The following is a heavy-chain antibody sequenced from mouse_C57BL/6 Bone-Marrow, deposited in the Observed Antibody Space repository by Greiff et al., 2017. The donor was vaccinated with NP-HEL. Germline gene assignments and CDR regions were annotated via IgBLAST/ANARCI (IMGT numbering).Heavy chain of an antibody. V-gene: IGHV5-17*01. CDR1: GFTFSDYG. CDR3: ARLPTVE. J-gene: IGHJ3*01. D-gene: IGHD1-1*01. CDR2: ISSGSSTI. Sequence: VASGGGLVKPGGSLKLSCAASGFTFSDYGMHWVRQAPEKGLEWVAYISSGSSTIYYADTLKGRFTISRDNAKVTLFLQMASLRSDDTAMYYCARLPTVEGGQGTLVTVSA.